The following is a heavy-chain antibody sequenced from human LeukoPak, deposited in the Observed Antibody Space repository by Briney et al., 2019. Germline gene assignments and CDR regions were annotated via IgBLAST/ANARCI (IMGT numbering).Heavy chain of an antibody. CDR3: ARVGYDSSVRHRYAFDI. D-gene: IGHD3-22*01. CDR1: GYTFIRYC. J-gene: IGHJ3*02. Sequence: ASVKVSCKASGYTFIRYCISWVRQAPGQGLERMGWINPSNGNTNYVQKLQGRVTMTTDTSTSTAYMELRSLRSDDTAVYYCARVGYDSSVRHRYAFDIWGQGTMVTVSS. CDR2: INPSNGNT. V-gene: IGHV1-18*01.